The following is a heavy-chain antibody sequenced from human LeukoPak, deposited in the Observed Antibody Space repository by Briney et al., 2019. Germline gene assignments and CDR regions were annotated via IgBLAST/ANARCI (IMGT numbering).Heavy chain of an antibody. V-gene: IGHV3-7*01. Sequence: GGSLRLSCTVSGFTVSSNSMSWVRQAPGKGLEWVANIKPDGSEKYYVDSVKGRFTISRDNSKNTLYLQMNSLRAEDTAVYYCAKVFHGSGSYYNFFDYWGQGTLVTVSS. J-gene: IGHJ4*02. D-gene: IGHD3-10*01. CDR2: IKPDGSEK. CDR3: AKVFHGSGSYYNFFDY. CDR1: GFTVSSNS.